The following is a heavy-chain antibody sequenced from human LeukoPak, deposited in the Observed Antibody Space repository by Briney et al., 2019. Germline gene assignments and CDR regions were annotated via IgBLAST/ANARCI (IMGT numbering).Heavy chain of an antibody. V-gene: IGHV3-23*01. CDR1: GFTFNVAW. J-gene: IGHJ4*02. Sequence: PGGSLRLSCAASGFTFNVAWMSWVRQAPGKGLEWVSVISGSGYYSYYADSVKGRFTVSRDNSKTTLYLQMNSLRADDTAVYYCAKGGPTGSNYFDFWGQGTLVTVSS. D-gene: IGHD1-26*01. CDR3: AKGGPTGSNYFDF. CDR2: ISGSGYYS.